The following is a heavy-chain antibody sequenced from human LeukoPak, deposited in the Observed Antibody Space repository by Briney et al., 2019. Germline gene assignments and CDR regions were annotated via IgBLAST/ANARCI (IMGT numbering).Heavy chain of an antibody. Sequence: GGSLRLSCAASGFTFSDYFMSWIRQAPGKGLEWVSVIDSGGSTNSADSVKGRFSVSRDNSKNTLYLQMNSLRVEDTAVYYCARTYGDYDYYYGMDVWGQGTTVTVSS. CDR2: IDSGGST. V-gene: IGHV3-66*01. J-gene: IGHJ6*01. CDR1: GFTFSDYF. CDR3: ARTYGDYDYYYGMDV. D-gene: IGHD4-17*01.